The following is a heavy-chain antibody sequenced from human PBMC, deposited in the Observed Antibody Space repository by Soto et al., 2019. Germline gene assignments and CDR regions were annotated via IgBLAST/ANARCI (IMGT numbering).Heavy chain of an antibody. V-gene: IGHV4-59*01. J-gene: IGHJ4*03. CDR3: ASITNARFDY. CDR1: GGSISSYY. D-gene: IGHD2-8*01. CDR2: IYYSGST. Sequence: SETLSPTCTVSGGSISSYYWSWIRQPPWKGLEWIVYIYYSGSTNYNPSLKSRVTISVDTSKNQFSLKLSSVTAADTAVYYCASITNARFDYWAHGTMVTVSS.